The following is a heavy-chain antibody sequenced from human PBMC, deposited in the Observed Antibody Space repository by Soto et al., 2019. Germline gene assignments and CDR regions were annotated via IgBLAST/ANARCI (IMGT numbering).Heavy chain of an antibody. Sequence: QVHLQESGPGLVRPSESLSLTCNVSGGSMSTGSYFWSWVRQPPGKGLEWIGYVFRSGSINYSPSFKSRVTISIDTSKNQFSLMLKSVTAAVTAVYFCARARNRYFDYWGQGALVTVSS. V-gene: IGHV4-61*01. CDR2: VFRSGSI. CDR3: ARARNRYFDY. J-gene: IGHJ4*02. D-gene: IGHD1-1*01. CDR1: GGSMSTGSYF.